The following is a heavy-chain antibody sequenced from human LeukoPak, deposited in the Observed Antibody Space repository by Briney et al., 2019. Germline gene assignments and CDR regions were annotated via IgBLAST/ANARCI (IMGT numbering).Heavy chain of an antibody. J-gene: IGHJ4*02. D-gene: IGHD3-22*01. Sequence: GGSLRLSCAASGFTFSSYDMNWVRQAPGRELEWISYISYISDSGTTIYYADSVKGRFTISRDDAKNSVYLQMNSLRAEDTAVYYCAKDLEQYYYDSSGGYFDYWGQGTLVTVSS. CDR2: ISDSGTTI. CDR3: AKDLEQYYYDSSGGYFDY. V-gene: IGHV3-48*03. CDR1: GFTFSSYD.